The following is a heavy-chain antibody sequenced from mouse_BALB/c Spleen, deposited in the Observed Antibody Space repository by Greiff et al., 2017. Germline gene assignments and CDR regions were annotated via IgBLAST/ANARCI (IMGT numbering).Heavy chain of an antibody. D-gene: IGHD2-1*01. V-gene: IGHV1-87*01. CDR3: AREGNYTWFAY. Sequence: VQLQQSGAELARPGASVKLSCKASGYTFTSYWMQWVKQRPGQGLEWIGAIYPGDGDTRYTQKFKGKATLTADKSSSTAYMQLSSLASEDSAVYYCAREGNYTWFAYWGQGTLVTVSA. J-gene: IGHJ3*01. CDR2: IYPGDGDT. CDR1: GYTFTSYW.